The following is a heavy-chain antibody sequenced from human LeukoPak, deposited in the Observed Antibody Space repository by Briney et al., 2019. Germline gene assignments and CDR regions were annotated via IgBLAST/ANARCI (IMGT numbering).Heavy chain of an antibody. Sequence: SVNVSCKASRGTFSDYALIGVRQAPGQGLEWMGVFIPILGTANSTQKFQDRVTITEDISTNTVYMELSSLRSEDTAVYYCARVQDRYCYDYYYYMDVCGKGPRSSSP. CDR3: ARVQDRYCYDYYYYMDV. V-gene: IGHV1-69*10. CDR2: FIPILGTA. J-gene: IGHJ6*03. CDR1: RGTFSDYA. D-gene: IGHD2-15*01.